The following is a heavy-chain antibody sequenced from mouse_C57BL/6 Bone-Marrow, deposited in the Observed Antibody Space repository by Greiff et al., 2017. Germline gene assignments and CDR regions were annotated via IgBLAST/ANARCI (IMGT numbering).Heavy chain of an antibody. J-gene: IGHJ3*01. CDR3: ARIIYYDPSWFAY. CDR1: GYTFTSYG. D-gene: IGHD2-4*01. V-gene: IGHV1-81*01. CDR2: IYPRSGNT. Sequence: VQLQESGAELARPGASVKLSCKASGYTFTSYGISWVKQRTGQGLEWIGEIYPRSGNTYYNEKFKGKATLTADKSSSTAYMELRSLTSEDSAVYFWARIIYYDPSWFAYWGQGTLVTVSA.